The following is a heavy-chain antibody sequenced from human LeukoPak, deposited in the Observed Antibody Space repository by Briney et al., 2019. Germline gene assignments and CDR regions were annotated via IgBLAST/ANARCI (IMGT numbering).Heavy chain of an antibody. J-gene: IGHJ4*02. CDR1: GFTFSTYS. V-gene: IGHV3-21*01. CDR3: ARGPISVVAALGIFDY. Sequence: GGSLRLFCAASGFTFSTYSMNWVRQAPGKGLEWVSSISSGSTYIYYGDSVKGRFTISRDNAKNSLYLQMNSLRAEDTAVYYCARGPISVVAALGIFDYWGQGTLVTVSS. CDR2: ISSGSTYI. D-gene: IGHD2-15*01.